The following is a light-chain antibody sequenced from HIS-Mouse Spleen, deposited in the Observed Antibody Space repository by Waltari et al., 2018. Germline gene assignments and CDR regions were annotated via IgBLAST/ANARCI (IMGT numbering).Light chain of an antibody. CDR3: QQLNSYPPT. J-gene: IGKJ1*01. CDR1: QGISSY. V-gene: IGKV1-9*01. CDR2: AAS. Sequence: DIQLTQSPSFLSASVGDRLTITCRASQGISSYLAWYQQKPGKAPKLLIYAASTLHSGVPSRFSGSGSGTEFTLTISSLQPEDFATYYCQQLNSYPPTFGQGTKVEIK.